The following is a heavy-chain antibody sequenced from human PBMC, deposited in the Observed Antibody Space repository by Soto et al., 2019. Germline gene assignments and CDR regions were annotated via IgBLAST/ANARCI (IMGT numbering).Heavy chain of an antibody. CDR1: GYSFTSYW. D-gene: IGHD3-22*01. CDR3: ARLILFTMIVVVITRALAFDI. V-gene: IGHV5-51*01. CDR2: IYPGDSDT. J-gene: IGHJ3*02. Sequence: PGESLKISCKGSGYSFTSYWIGWVRQMPGKGLEWMGIIYPGDSDTRYSPSFQGQVTISADKSISTAYLQWSSLKASDTAMYYCARLILFTMIVVVITRALAFDIWGQGTMVTVSS.